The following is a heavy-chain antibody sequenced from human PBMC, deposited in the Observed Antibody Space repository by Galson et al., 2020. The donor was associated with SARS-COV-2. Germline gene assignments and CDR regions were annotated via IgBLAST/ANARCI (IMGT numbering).Heavy chain of an antibody. CDR2: INHSGST. CDR3: ARGHVDSSGYYGGFRN. V-gene: IGHV4-34*01. J-gene: IGHJ4*02. CDR1: GGSFSGYY. D-gene: IGHD3-22*01. Sequence: SETLSLTCAVYGGSFSGYYWSWIRQPPGKGLEWIGEINHSGSTNYNPSLKSRVTISVDTSKNQFSLKLSSVTAADTAVYYCARGHVDSSGYYGGFRNWGQGTLVTVSS.